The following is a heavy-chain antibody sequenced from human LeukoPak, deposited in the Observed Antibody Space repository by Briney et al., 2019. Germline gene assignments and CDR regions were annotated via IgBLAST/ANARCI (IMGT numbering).Heavy chain of an antibody. D-gene: IGHD5-18*01. V-gene: IGHV1-69*04. CDR2: IIPILGIA. Sequence: SVKVSCKASGGTFSSYAISWVRQAPGQGLEWMGRIIPILGIANYAQKFQGRVTITADKSTSTAYMELSSLRSEDTAVYYCARRGYSYGYDYWGQGTLVTVSS. J-gene: IGHJ4*02. CDR3: ARRGYSYGYDY. CDR1: GGTFSSYA.